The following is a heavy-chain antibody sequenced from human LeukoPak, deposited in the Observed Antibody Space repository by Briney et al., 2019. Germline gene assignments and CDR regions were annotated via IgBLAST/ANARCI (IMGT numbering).Heavy chain of an antibody. CDR3: ARDQRYCSSTSCSMGLDY. V-gene: IGHV3-21*01. D-gene: IGHD2-2*01. CDR1: GFTFSSYS. J-gene: IGHJ4*02. Sequence: GGSLRLSCAASGFTFSSYSMNWVRQAPGKGLEWVSSISSSSSYIYYADSVKGRFTISRDNAKNSLYLQMNSLRAEDTAVYYCARDQRYCSSTSCSMGLDYWGRGTLVTVSS. CDR2: ISSSSSYI.